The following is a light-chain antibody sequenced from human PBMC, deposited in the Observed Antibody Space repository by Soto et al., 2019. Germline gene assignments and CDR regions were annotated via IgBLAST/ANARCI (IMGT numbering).Light chain of an antibody. CDR2: EVS. Sequence: QSALTQPASVSGSPGQSITISCTGTSSDVGNYNLVSWYQHHPGKAPKLMIYEVSKWPSGVSNRFSGSKSGNTASLTISGIQAEDEADYYCGSYAGRSTFVFGGGTKVTVL. V-gene: IGLV2-23*02. J-gene: IGLJ3*02. CDR3: GSYAGRSTFV. CDR1: SSDVGNYNL.